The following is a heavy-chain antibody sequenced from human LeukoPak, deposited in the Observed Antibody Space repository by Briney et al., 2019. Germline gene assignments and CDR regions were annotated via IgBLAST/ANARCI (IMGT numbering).Heavy chain of an antibody. CDR1: GFTFSSYG. CDR2: IKEDGSET. D-gene: IGHD5-24*01. V-gene: IGHV3-7*01. CDR3: ARETPRRGETRDGYR. Sequence: GGSLRLSCTGSGFTFSSYGMHWVRQVPGKGLECLANIKEDGSETYYADSVKGRFTISRDNPKNLLFLQINNLRVEDTAVYYCARETPRRGETRDGYRWGQGTVVTVSS. J-gene: IGHJ4*02.